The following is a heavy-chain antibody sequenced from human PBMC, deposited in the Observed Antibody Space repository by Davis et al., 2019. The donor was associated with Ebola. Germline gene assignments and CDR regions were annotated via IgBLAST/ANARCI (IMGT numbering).Heavy chain of an antibody. J-gene: IGHJ5*02. Sequence: MPSETLSLTCTVSGASISSRSYYWGWIRQPPGKGLEWVGSFSYGDNTHYYNPSLRSRVTISVDTSRNQFSLKLSSATAADTAVYYCARWSSWWRGWWFDPWGQGTLVTVSS. V-gene: IGHV4-39*01. CDR3: ARWSSWWRGWWFDP. CDR2: FSYGDNTH. CDR1: GASISSRSYY. D-gene: IGHD2-15*01.